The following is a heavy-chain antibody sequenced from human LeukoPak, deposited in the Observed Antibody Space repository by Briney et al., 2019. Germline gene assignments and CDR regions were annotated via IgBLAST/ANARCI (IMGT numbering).Heavy chain of an antibody. D-gene: IGHD3-22*01. CDR1: GFTFSSYA. CDR3: AKDQDYYDSSGYDY. CDR2: ISGSGGST. V-gene: IGHV3-23*01. Sequence: GGSLRLSCAASGFTFSSYAMSRVRQAPGKGLEWVSAISGSGGSTYYADSVKGRFTISRDNSKNTLYLQMNSLRAEDTAVYYCAKDQDYYDSSGYDYWGQGTLVTVSS. J-gene: IGHJ4*02.